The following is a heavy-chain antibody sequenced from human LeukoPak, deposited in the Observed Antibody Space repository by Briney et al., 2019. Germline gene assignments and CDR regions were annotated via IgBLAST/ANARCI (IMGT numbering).Heavy chain of an antibody. Sequence: GGSLRLSCAASGFTFSSYGMHWVRQAPGKGLEWVAVISYDGSNKYYADSVKGRFTISRDNSKNTLYLQMNSLRAEDTAVYYCARATPAGVYYFDYWGQGTLVTVSS. V-gene: IGHV3-30*03. CDR1: GFTFSSYG. CDR3: ARATPAGVYYFDY. CDR2: ISYDGSNK. D-gene: IGHD2-8*01. J-gene: IGHJ4*02.